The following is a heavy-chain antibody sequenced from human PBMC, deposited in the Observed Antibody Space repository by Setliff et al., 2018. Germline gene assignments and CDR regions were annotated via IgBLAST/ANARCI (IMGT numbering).Heavy chain of an antibody. CDR2: IIPVFRTA. J-gene: IGHJ4*02. CDR1: GGSFRSDG. D-gene: IGHD3-22*01. V-gene: IGHV1-69*13. CDR3: ARDTRDKYDTSGYYLSFDS. Sequence: SVKVSCKASGGSFRSDGFNWVRQAPGQGLEWMGRIIPVFRTAKYAQKFQGRVTISADESTRTAYMELSSLRFEDTAVYYCARDTRDKYDTSGYYLSFDSWGQGTPVTVSS.